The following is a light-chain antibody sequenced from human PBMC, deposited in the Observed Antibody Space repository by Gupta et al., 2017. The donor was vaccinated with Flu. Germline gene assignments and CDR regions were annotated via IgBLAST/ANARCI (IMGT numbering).Light chain of an antibody. CDR2: AAS. Sequence: DTQLTQSPSFLSASIGDRVTITCRASQGIGGFLAWYQQKPGQAPKLLIYAASTLQSGVPSRFSGSGSGTEFTLTISSLQPEDYAIYYCQQLNSWLFTFGPGTKVDVK. CDR1: QGIGGF. J-gene: IGKJ3*01. CDR3: QQLNSWLFT. V-gene: IGKV1-9*01.